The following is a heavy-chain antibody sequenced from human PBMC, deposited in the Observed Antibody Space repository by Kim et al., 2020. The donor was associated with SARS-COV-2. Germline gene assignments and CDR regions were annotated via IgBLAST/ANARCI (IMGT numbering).Heavy chain of an antibody. Sequence: SETLSLTCAVYGGSFSGYYWSWIRQPPGKGLEWIGEINHSGSTNYNPSLKSRVTISVDTSKNQFSLKLSSVTAADTAVYYCARGRYCSSTSCRYYYSYM. D-gene: IGHD2-2*01. J-gene: IGHJ6*03. CDR3: ARGRYCSSTSCRYYYSYM. CDR2: INHSGST. CDR1: GGSFSGYY. V-gene: IGHV4-34*01.